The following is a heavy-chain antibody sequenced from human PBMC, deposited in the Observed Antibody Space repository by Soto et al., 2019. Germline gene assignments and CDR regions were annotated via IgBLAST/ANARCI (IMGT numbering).Heavy chain of an antibody. D-gene: IGHD6-13*01. Sequence: QVQLVQSGVEVKKPGASVKVSCKTSGYTFTNYGLTWVRQAPGQGLEWMGWISAYNGNTNYAQSLQDRVTMTTDTSTSTAYMELRNLRSDDTAVYYCARTQAPANTYFYYGMDVWGQGTTVTVSS. CDR1: GYTFTNYG. V-gene: IGHV1-18*01. CDR3: ARTQAPANTYFYYGMDV. J-gene: IGHJ6*02. CDR2: ISAYNGNT.